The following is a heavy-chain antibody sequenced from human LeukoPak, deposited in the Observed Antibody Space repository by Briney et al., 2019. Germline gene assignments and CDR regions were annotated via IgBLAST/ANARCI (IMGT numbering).Heavy chain of an antibody. D-gene: IGHD6-6*01. V-gene: IGHV1-69*05. J-gene: IGHJ6*03. CDR2: IIPIFGTA. CDR3: ARDRGSIAAALRYYYYMDV. CDR1: GGTFSSYA. Sequence: SVKVSCKASGGTFSSYAISWVRQAPRQGLEWMGGIIPIFGTANYAQKFQGRVTITTDESTSTAYMELSSLRSEDTAVYYCARDRGSIAAALRYYYYMDVWGKGTTVTVSS.